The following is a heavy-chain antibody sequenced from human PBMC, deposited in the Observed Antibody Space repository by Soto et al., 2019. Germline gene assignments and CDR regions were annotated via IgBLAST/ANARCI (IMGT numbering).Heavy chain of an antibody. D-gene: IGHD6-19*01. CDR3: AKAAGIAGAPFAS. CDR1: GFTFSGYA. Sequence: PGGSLRLSCAASGFTFSGYAMSWVRQAPGKGLEWVSAISGSGGSTYYADSVKGRFTISRDNSKNTLYLQMNSLRAENTAVFYCAKAAGIAGAPFASGGRGTLVTVPS. V-gene: IGHV3-23*01. J-gene: IGHJ4*02. CDR2: ISGSGGST.